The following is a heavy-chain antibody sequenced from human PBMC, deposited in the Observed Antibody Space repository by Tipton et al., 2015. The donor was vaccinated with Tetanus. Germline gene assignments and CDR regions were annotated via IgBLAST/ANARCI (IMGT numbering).Heavy chain of an antibody. CDR2: VHYSGST. Sequence: TLSLTCTVSGGSISSYYWTWIRQPPGRGLEWIGYVHYSGSTNYSPSLRSRVTLSVDTSKNQFSLKLSSVTAADTAVYYCARGYAGGAWDVWGQGNLVTVSS. D-gene: IGHD2-2*01. CDR1: GGSISSYY. J-gene: IGHJ4*02. CDR3: ARGYAGGAWDV. V-gene: IGHV4-59*01.